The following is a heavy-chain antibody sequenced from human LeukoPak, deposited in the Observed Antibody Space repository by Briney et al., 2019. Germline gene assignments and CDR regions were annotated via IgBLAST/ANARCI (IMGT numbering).Heavy chain of an antibody. J-gene: IGHJ4*02. V-gene: IGHV3-74*01. D-gene: IGHD1-14*01. Sequence: GGSLRLSCEASGFIFSTYWVHWVRQAPGKGLMWVSRINPDGSSTSYADSVKGQFTISRDNAKDTLYLQMSSLRAEDTAVYYCARGRPADYWGQGTLVTVSS. CDR2: INPDGSST. CDR1: GFIFSTYW. CDR3: ARGRPADY.